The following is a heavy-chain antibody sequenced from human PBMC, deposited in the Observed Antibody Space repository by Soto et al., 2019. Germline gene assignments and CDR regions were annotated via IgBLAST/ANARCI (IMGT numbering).Heavy chain of an antibody. V-gene: IGHV2-5*01. CDR2: IYWNDDK. CDR3: VHRLDVPGLAFDP. J-gene: IGHJ5*02. D-gene: IGHD3-10*02. CDR1: GFSLSASGAR. Sequence: SGPTLVNPTHTLRLTCAFSGFSLSASGARVGWIRQPPGKALEWLAHIYWNDDKRYKRSLRSRLTISKDTSKNQVVLTFNNIDPVDTSPYSCVHRLDVPGLAFDPCGQRTLVTVSS.